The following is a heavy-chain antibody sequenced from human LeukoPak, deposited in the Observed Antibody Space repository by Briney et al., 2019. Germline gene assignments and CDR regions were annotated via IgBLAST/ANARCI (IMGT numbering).Heavy chain of an antibody. V-gene: IGHV3-30*03. CDR3: ARFGDYGEY. CDR2: ISYDGSNK. CDR1: GFTFSSYG. Sequence: GGSLRLSCAASGFTFSSYGMHWVRQAPGKGLEWVAVISYDGSNKYYADSVKGRFTISRDNSKNTLHLQMSSLRADDSALYYCARFGDYGEYWGQGTLVIVSS. J-gene: IGHJ4*02. D-gene: IGHD4-17*01.